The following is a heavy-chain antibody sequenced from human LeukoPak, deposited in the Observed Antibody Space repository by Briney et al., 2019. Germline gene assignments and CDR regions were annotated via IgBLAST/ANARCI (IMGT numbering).Heavy chain of an antibody. CDR3: AREVGGYSYGYRPTELCWYFDL. CDR2: INHSGST. V-gene: IGHV4-34*01. CDR1: GGSFSDYR. Sequence: SETLSLTCAVYGGSFSDYRWSWIRQPPGKGLEWIGEINHSGSTNYNPSLKSRVTISVDTSKKQFSLKLSSVTAADTAVYYCAREVGGYSYGYRPTELCWYFDLWGRGTLVTVSS. J-gene: IGHJ2*01. D-gene: IGHD5-18*01.